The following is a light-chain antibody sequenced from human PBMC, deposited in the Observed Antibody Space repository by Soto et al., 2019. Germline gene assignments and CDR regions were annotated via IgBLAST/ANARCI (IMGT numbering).Light chain of an antibody. Sequence: QSVLTQPASVSGSPGQSITISCTGTSSDFGGYNYVSWYQHHPGKAPKLMIYDVSNRPSGVPNRFSGSKSGNTASLTISGLQAEDEADYYCSSYTSSSSLGVFGTGTKVTVL. J-gene: IGLJ1*01. CDR2: DVS. CDR1: SSDFGGYNY. V-gene: IGLV2-14*03. CDR3: SSYTSSSSLGV.